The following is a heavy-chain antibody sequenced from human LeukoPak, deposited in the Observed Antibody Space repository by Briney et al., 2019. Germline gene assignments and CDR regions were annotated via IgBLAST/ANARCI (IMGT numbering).Heavy chain of an antibody. V-gene: IGHV4-39*01. CDR3: ARGGGSGRAFDY. CDR1: GSSISGVTYY. J-gene: IGHJ4*02. Sequence: SETLSLTCSVSGSSISGVTYYWGWIRQPPGKGLEWIVSIYYTWSTYDNPALKSRVTISVDTSKNQYSLKLSYVTAADPAVYYCARGGGSGRAFDYWGQGTLVTVSS. D-gene: IGHD1-26*01. CDR2: IYYTWST.